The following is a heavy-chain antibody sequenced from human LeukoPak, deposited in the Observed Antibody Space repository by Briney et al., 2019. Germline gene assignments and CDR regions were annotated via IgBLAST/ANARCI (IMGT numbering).Heavy chain of an antibody. Sequence: GSLRLSCAASGFTFSSYWMHWVRQAPGKGLVWVSRINSDGSSTSYADSVKGRFTISRDNAKNTLYLQMNSLRAEDTAVYYCARDSRNYDILTGYFYYFDYWGQGTLVTVSS. D-gene: IGHD3-9*01. CDR2: INSDGSST. J-gene: IGHJ4*02. CDR3: ARDSRNYDILTGYFYYFDY. CDR1: GFTFSSYW. V-gene: IGHV3-74*01.